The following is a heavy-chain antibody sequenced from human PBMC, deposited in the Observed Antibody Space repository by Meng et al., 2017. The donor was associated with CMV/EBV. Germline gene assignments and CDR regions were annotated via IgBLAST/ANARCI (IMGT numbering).Heavy chain of an antibody. CDR3: AKALCSTTTCTFDY. D-gene: IGHD2-2*01. J-gene: IGHJ4*02. V-gene: IGHV3-23*01. Sequence: ETLSLTCAASGFTFSNYAMSWVRQAPGKGLEWVSGISSSGGTTHHADSVKDRFTISRDNPINTLYLQMSSLRPDDTAVFYCAKALCSTTTCTFDYWGQGILVTVSS. CDR1: GFTFSNYA. CDR2: ISSSGGTT.